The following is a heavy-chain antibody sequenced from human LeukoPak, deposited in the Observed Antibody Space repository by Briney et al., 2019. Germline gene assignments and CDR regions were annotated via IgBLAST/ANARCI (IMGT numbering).Heavy chain of an antibody. Sequence: SETLSLTCTVSGGSISSSSYYWGWIRQPPGKGLEWIGSIYYSGSTYYNPSLKSRVTISVDTSKNQFSLKLSSVTAADTAVYYCARDPPPFYFDYWGQGTLVTVSS. CDR3: ARDPPPFYFDY. CDR2: IYYSGST. CDR1: GGSISSSSYY. V-gene: IGHV4-39*07. J-gene: IGHJ4*02.